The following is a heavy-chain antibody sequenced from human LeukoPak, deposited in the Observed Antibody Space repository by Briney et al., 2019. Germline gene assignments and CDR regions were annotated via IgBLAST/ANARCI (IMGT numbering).Heavy chain of an antibody. CDR3: ARRLPPSGAVDY. CDR1: GYSLTNYW. Sequence: GESLKISCKGSGYSLTNYWIGWVRQMPGKGLEWMGIIYPDDSDTRYSPPFQGQVTISADKSISTAYLQWSSLKASDTAMYYCARRLPPSGAVDYWGQGTLVTVSS. D-gene: IGHD1-26*01. V-gene: IGHV5-51*01. CDR2: IYPDDSDT. J-gene: IGHJ4*02.